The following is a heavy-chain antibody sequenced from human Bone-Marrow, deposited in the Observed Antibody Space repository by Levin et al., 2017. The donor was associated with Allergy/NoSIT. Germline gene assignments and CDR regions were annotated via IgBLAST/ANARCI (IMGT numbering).Heavy chain of an antibody. J-gene: IGHJ6*04. V-gene: IGHV4-34*01. D-gene: IGHD3-9*01. Sequence: SQTLSLTCAVSGGSLSGHFWSWIRQPPGKGLEWIGEVSDRGRANNNPSLKSRVTISVDPSTNQFSLNLTSVTAADTGVYYCARGVGRFFDSVSVWGKGTTVIVSS. CDR3: ARGVGRFFDSVSV. CDR2: VSDRGRA. CDR1: GGSLSGHF.